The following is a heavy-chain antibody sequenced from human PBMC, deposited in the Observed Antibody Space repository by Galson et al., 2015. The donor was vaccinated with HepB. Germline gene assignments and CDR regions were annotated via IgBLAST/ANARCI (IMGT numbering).Heavy chain of an antibody. CDR1: GFTFSSYA. CDR2: ISYDGSNK. CDR3: ARSSYYGSGPYDY. J-gene: IGHJ4*02. V-gene: IGHV3-30*04. Sequence: SLRLSCAASGFTFSSYAMHWVRQAPGKGLEWVAVISYDGSNKYYADSVKGRFTISRDNSKNTLYLQMNSLRAEDTAVYYCARSSYYGSGPYDYWGQGTLVTVSS. D-gene: IGHD3-10*01.